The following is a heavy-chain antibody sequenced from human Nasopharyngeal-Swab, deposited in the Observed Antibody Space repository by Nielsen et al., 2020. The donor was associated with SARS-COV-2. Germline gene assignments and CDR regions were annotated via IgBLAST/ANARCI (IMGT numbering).Heavy chain of an antibody. Sequence: GESLKISCAASGFTFSSFWMHWVRQVLGKGLVWISRISGDGSSTSYADSVKGRLTISRDDAKNTLYLQINTLTGEDTAVYHCARGSGPHGSWDYWGQGTLVTVSS. V-gene: IGHV3-74*01. CDR3: ARGSGPHGSWDY. CDR1: GFTFSSFW. J-gene: IGHJ4*02. D-gene: IGHD1-26*01. CDR2: ISGDGSST.